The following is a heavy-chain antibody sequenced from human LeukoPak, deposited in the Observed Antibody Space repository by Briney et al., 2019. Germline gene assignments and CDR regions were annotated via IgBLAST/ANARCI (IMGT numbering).Heavy chain of an antibody. V-gene: IGHV3-66*01. CDR3: ARDGENHYYDY. Sequence: GGSLRLSCAASGFTVSSNHMSWVRQAPGNGLEWVSVIYSGGTIYYADSVKGRFTISRDNSKNTVYLEMNSLRAEDTAVYYCARDGENHYYDYWGQGTLVTVST. D-gene: IGHD7-27*01. J-gene: IGHJ4*02. CDR2: IYSGGTI. CDR1: GFTVSSNH.